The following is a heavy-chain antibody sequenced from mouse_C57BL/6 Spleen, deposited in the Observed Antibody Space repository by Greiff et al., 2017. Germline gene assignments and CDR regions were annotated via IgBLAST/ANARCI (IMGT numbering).Heavy chain of an antibody. D-gene: IGHD3-2*02. CDR1: GYTFTSYW. J-gene: IGHJ2*01. CDR3: ARRDSSGLDY. CDR2: IAPNSGGT. V-gene: IGHV1-72*01. Sequence: QVQLQQPGAELVKPGASVKLSCKASGYTFTSYWMHWVKQRPGRGLEWIGRIAPNSGGTKYNEKFKSKATLTVDKPSSTAYMQLSSLTSEDSAVYYCARRDSSGLDYWGQGTTLTVSS.